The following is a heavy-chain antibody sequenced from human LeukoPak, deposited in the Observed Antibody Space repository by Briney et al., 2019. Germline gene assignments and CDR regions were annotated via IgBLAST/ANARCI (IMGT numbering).Heavy chain of an antibody. CDR1: GGSISSYY. Sequence: PSETLSLTCTVSGGSISSYYWSWIRQPPGKGLEWIGYICYSGSTNYNPSLKSRVTISVDTSKNQFSLKLSSVTAADTAVYYCARGGWYSSSWPLDYWGQGTLVTVSS. V-gene: IGHV4-59*01. D-gene: IGHD6-13*01. CDR3: ARGGWYSSSWPLDY. J-gene: IGHJ4*02. CDR2: ICYSGST.